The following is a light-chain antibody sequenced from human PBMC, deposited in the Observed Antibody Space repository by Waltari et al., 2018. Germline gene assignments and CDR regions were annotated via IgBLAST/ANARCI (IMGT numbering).Light chain of an antibody. V-gene: IGLV7-46*01. CDR1: TGAVTSGHY. Sequence: QAVVTQEPSLTVSPGGTVTLTCGSSTGAVTSGHYPYWFQQKPCQAPRTLIYDTSNKHSWTPARFAGSLLGGKAALTRSGAQPEDEANYYCFLSYSGAVIFGGGTKLTVL. CDR3: FLSYSGAVI. J-gene: IGLJ2*01. CDR2: DTS.